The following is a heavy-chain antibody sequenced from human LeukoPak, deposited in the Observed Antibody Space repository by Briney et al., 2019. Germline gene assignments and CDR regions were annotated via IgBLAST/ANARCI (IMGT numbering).Heavy chain of an antibody. Sequence: SETLSLTCTVSGYSIRSGYYWGWIRQPPGKGLEWIGNVYSGSTYYNPSLKSRVTISVDTSKNQLSLKLSSVTAADTAVYYCARRYYYESTGYYFDYWGQGTLVTVSS. D-gene: IGHD3-22*01. J-gene: IGHJ4*02. V-gene: IGHV4-38-2*02. CDR3: ARRYYYESTGYYFDY. CDR2: VYSGST. CDR1: GYSIRSGYY.